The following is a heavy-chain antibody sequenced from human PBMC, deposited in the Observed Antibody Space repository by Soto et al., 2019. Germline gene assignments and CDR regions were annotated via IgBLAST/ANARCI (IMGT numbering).Heavy chain of an antibody. V-gene: IGHV4-34*01. D-gene: IGHD1-1*01. CDR1: GGFVTSGSYY. Sequence: QVQLQQWGAGLLKPSETLSLTCAVYGGFVTSGSYYWSWIRQPPGKGLEWVGEMSHSGGTHFNPSLKGRVTRSLDTSKNQFTLKMSSVTAADTALYYCARVERGTATTVVDAFDIWGPGTMVTVSS. CDR2: MSHSGGT. CDR3: ARVERGTATTVVDAFDI. J-gene: IGHJ3*02.